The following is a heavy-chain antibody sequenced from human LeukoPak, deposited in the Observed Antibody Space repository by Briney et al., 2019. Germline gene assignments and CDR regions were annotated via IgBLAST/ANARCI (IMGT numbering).Heavy chain of an antibody. CDR3: AKSLCSSTSCGGLFDY. CDR2: ITYDGSNK. CDR1: GFTFSSYA. Sequence: PGGSLRLSCAASGFTFSSYAMHWVRQAPGKGLEWVAVITYDGSNKYYADSVKGRFTISRDNSKNALYLQMNSLRAEDTAVYYCAKSLCSSTSCGGLFDYWGQGTLVTVSS. J-gene: IGHJ4*02. V-gene: IGHV3-30*04. D-gene: IGHD2-2*01.